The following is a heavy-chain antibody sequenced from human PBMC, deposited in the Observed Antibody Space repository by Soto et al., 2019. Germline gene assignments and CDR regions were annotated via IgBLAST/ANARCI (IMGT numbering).Heavy chain of an antibody. J-gene: IGHJ6*02. CDR3: ARVTVGATTYYYGMDV. Sequence: GASVKVSCKASGYTFTSYGISWVRQAPGQGLERMGWISAYNGNTNYAQKLQGRVTTTTDTSTSTAYMELRSLRSDDTAVYYCARVTVGATTYYYGMDVWGQGTTVTVSS. CDR2: ISAYNGNT. V-gene: IGHV1-18*01. D-gene: IGHD1-26*01. CDR1: GYTFTSYG.